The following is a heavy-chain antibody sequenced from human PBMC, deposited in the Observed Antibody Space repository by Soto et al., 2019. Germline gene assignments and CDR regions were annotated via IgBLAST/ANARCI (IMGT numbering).Heavy chain of an antibody. D-gene: IGHD2-15*01. CDR1: GYTFTSYA. Sequence: QVQLVQSGAEVKKPGASVKVSCKASGYTFTSYAMHWVRQAPGQRLEWMGWINAGNGNTKYSQKFPGRVTMTRDTSASTAYMELSSLRSEDTAVYYCARGPGGPDGPGDYWGQGTLVTVSS. CDR2: INAGNGNT. V-gene: IGHV1-3*01. J-gene: IGHJ4*02. CDR3: ARGPGGPDGPGDY.